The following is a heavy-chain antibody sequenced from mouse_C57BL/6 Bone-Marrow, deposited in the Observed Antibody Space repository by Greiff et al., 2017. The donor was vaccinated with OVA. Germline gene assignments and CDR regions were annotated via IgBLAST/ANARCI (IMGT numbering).Heavy chain of an antibody. D-gene: IGHD2-1*01. CDR3: ARGDGNYEYYFDY. CDR1: GYTFTSYG. V-gene: IGHV1-81*01. Sequence: QVHVKQSGAELARPGASVKLSCKASGYTFTSYGISWVKQRTGQGLEWIGEIYPRSGNTYYNEKVKGKATLTADKSSSTSYIELRRRTSEDSAFYFCARGDGNYEYYFDYWGQGTTLTVSS. J-gene: IGHJ2*01. CDR2: IYPRSGNT.